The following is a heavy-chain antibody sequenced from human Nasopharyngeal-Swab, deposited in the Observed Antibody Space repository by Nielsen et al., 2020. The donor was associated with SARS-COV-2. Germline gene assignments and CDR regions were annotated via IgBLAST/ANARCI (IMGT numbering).Heavy chain of an antibody. CDR3: ARPVDDSSGNEFHY. J-gene: IGHJ4*02. Sequence: WIRQPPGKGLEWVSRITGDGRNTRYADSVKGRFTISRDNAKNALYLQMNSLRVEDTAVYYCARPVDDSSGNEFHYWGQGTLVTISS. D-gene: IGHD6-19*01. CDR2: ITGDGRNT. V-gene: IGHV3-74*01.